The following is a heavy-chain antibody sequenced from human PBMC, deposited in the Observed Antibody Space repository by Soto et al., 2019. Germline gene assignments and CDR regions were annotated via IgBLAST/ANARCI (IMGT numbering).Heavy chain of an antibody. J-gene: IGHJ6*02. CDR2: IRGFRPYT. D-gene: IGHD3-16*01. CDR1: AFTFTPYT. V-gene: IGHV3-21*01. CDR3: ARDRGYDAHDYYYGALDV. Sequence: NPCGSLRLSRLPSAFTFTPYTMICVRQAPRNWLEWVSGIRGFRPYTFYAPSVKGRFTITRDNAKNPLYLQLNCQRAAATAVSYFARDRGYDAHDYYYGALDVWVQGNTVTVSS.